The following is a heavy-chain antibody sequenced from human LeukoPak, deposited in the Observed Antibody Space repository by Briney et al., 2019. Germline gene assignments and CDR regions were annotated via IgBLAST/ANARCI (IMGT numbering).Heavy chain of an antibody. V-gene: IGHV3-74*01. CDR2: INSDGSST. J-gene: IGHJ4*02. CDR3: ARVGSTGYYPDF. D-gene: IGHD3-22*01. Sequence: PGGSLRLSCAASGFTFSSYWMHWVRQAPGKGLGWVSRINSDGSSTNYADSVKGRFTISRDNAKNTLYLQMNSLRAEDAAVYYCARVGSTGYYPDFWGQGTLVTVSS. CDR1: GFTFSSYW.